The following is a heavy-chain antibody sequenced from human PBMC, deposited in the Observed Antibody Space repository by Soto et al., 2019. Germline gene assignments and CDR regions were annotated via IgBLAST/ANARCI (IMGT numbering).Heavy chain of an antibody. D-gene: IGHD6-6*01. CDR1: GGTFSTHA. CDR2: ITPMFGRA. J-gene: IGHJ6*04. Sequence: QVQLVQSGAEVKKPGSSVKVSCEASGGTFSTHAINWVRQAPGQGLEWMGGITPMFGRATYAQKFQGRVWITADESTSTVYLDLSSLRSEDTAVYYCAREATHFDYTSSHYGMDVWGEGTAVNVSS. CDR3: AREATHFDYTSSHYGMDV. V-gene: IGHV1-69*01.